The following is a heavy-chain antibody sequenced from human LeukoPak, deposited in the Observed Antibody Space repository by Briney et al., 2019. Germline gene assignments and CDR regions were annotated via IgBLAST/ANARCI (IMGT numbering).Heavy chain of an antibody. J-gene: IGHJ4*02. CDR1: GGSISSSSYY. D-gene: IGHD2-15*01. Sequence: PSETLSLTCTVSGGSISSSSYYWGWIRQPPGKGLGWIGSIYYSGSTYYNPSLKSRVTISVDTSKNQFSLKLSSVTAADTAVYYCARHVIIGSYYFDYWGQGTLVTVSS. CDR3: ARHVIIGSYYFDY. V-gene: IGHV4-39*01. CDR2: IYYSGST.